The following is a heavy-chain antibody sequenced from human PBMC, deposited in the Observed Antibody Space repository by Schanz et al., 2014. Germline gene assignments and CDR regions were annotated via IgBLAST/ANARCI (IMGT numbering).Heavy chain of an antibody. J-gene: IGHJ6*02. V-gene: IGHV4-59*01. D-gene: IGHD6-13*01. Sequence: QVQLQESGPGLVKPSETLSLTCTVSGGSISASYWGWIRQPPGEGLEWIAYIYYSGSTNYNPSLRGRVTISLDTSKNQFSLKLRSVTSADTAVYYCARDPGYSGQYGLDVWGQGTTVTVSS. CDR1: GGSISASY. CDR3: ARDPGYSGQYGLDV. CDR2: IYYSGST.